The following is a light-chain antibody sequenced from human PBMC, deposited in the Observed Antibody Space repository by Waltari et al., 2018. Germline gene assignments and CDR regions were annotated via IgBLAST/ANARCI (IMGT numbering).Light chain of an antibody. V-gene: IGLV1-40*01. CDR3: QSYDNNLRAWV. CDR1: NSNLGSNYN. Sequence: QSGLTQPPSVSGAAGQRVIISCTGTNSNLGSNYNVHWYQQFPGTAPKVLIYANENRPSGIPDRFSASKSGTSASLTITGLQTEDEADYYCQSYDNNLRAWVFGGGTKVTVL. CDR2: ANE. J-gene: IGLJ3*02.